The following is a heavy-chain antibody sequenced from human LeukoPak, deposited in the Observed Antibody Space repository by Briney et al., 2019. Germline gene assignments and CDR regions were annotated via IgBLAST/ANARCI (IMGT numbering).Heavy chain of an antibody. J-gene: IGHJ4*02. Sequence: GGSLRLSCAASGFTFSRYGMSWVRQAPGKGLEWVAAISGGGDTTYYADSVKGRFTISRDNSKNTLYLQMNSLRVEDTAVYYCAKDRTGTTGRDWPSDYWGQGTLVTVSS. CDR2: ISGGGDTT. V-gene: IGHV3-23*01. CDR3: AKDRTGTTGRDWPSDY. D-gene: IGHD1-1*01. CDR1: GFTFSRYG.